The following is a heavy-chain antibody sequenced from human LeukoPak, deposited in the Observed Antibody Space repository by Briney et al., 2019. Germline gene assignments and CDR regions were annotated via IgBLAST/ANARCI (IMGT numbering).Heavy chain of an antibody. Sequence: GGSLRLSCAASGFTFSSYTMNWVRQAPGKGPEWVSSITSSSSYIYYADLVKGRFTISRDNARNSLYLQMNSLRAEDTALYYCARDGDTVLTRGYYYYMDVWGKGTTVTVSS. CDR1: GFTFSSYT. CDR3: ARDGDTVLTRGYYYYMDV. V-gene: IGHV3-21*01. J-gene: IGHJ6*03. CDR2: ITSSSSYI. D-gene: IGHD4-23*01.